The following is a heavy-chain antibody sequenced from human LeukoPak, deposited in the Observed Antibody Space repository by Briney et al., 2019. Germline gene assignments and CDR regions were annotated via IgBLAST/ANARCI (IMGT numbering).Heavy chain of an antibody. CDR2: INAGNGNT. Sequence: ASVKVSCKASGYTFTSYAMHWVRQAPGQRLEWMGWINAGNGNTKYSQKFQGRVTITRDTSASTAYMELSRLRSDDTAVYYCARDRFIVATPTVDYWGQGTLVTVSS. V-gene: IGHV1-3*01. CDR1: GYTFTSYA. J-gene: IGHJ4*02. CDR3: ARDRFIVATPTVDY. D-gene: IGHD5-12*01.